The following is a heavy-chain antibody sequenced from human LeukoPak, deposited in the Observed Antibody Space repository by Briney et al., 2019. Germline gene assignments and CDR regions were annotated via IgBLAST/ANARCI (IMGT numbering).Heavy chain of an antibody. CDR3: TRALGYPYYAMDV. CDR2: INAGNGNT. J-gene: IGHJ6*02. Sequence: PGRSLRLCCAASGFTFSSYGMHWVRQAPGQGLEWMGWINAGNGNTKYSQEFQGRVTTTRDTFANTIYMELSSLRSEDTAVYYCTRALGYPYYAMDVWGQGTTVTVSS. D-gene: IGHD5-12*01. V-gene: IGHV1-3*01. CDR1: GFTFSSYG.